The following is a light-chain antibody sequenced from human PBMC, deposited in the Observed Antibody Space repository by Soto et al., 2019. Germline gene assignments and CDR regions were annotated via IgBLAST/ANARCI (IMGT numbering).Light chain of an antibody. CDR1: SSDVGGWHY. CDR2: EVT. V-gene: IGLV2-14*01. J-gene: IGLJ2*01. CDR3: RSYTGSSTLL. Sequence: QSALTQPASVSGSPGQSITISCTGTSSDVGGWHYVSWYQQHPGKAPELMIYEVTNRPSGVSNRVSGSKSGNTASLTISGLQAEDEADYYCRSYTGSSTLLFGGGTKVTVL.